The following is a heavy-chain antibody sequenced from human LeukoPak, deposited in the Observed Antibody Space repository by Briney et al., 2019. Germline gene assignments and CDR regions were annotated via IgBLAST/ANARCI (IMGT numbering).Heavy chain of an antibody. Sequence: PGGSLRLSCAASGFTFSSYWMHWVRQAPGKGLVSFSRINTDESSTSYADSVKGRFTISRDNAKNTLYLRMNSLRAEDTAVYYCARDLGTSHYSFDYWGQGTLVTVSS. J-gene: IGHJ4*02. CDR1: GFTFSSYW. CDR3: ARDLGTSHYSFDY. V-gene: IGHV3-74*01. CDR2: INTDESST.